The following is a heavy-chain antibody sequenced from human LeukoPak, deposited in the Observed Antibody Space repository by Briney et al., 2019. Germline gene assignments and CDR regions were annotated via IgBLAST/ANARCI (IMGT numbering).Heavy chain of an antibody. V-gene: IGHV1-46*01. Sequence: ASVKVSCKASGYTFTSYYMHWVRQAPGQGLEWMGIINPSGGSTSYAQKFQGRVTMTRDMSTRTVYMELSSLRSEDTAVYYCAGIAAAGPFDYWGQGTLVTVSS. CDR1: GYTFTSYY. D-gene: IGHD6-13*01. J-gene: IGHJ4*02. CDR2: INPSGGST. CDR3: AGIAAAGPFDY.